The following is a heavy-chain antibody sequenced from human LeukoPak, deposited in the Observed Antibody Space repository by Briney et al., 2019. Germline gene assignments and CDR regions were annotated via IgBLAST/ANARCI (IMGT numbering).Heavy chain of an antibody. D-gene: IGHD2-21*02. J-gene: IGHJ4*02. CDR1: GFTVRSNY. CDR2: IYSGGST. V-gene: IGHV3-66*01. CDR3: ARDRGVTALY. Sequence: PGGPLKLSCAASGFTVRSNYMTWVRQAPGKGLEWVSVIYSGGSTYYADSVKGRFTISRDSAKNSLYLQMNSLRAEDTAVYYCARDRGVTALYWGQGTLVTVSS.